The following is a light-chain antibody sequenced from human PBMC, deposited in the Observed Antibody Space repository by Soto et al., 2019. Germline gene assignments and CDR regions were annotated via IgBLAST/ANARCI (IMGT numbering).Light chain of an antibody. J-gene: IGKJ2*01. CDR2: AAS. CDR3: QQYGSSSYT. Sequence: EMVLTQSPGTLSLSPGERATLSCRASQSISSSYLAWYQQKPGQAPRLLIYAASSRATGIPARFSGSGSGTDFTLTISRLEPEDFAVYYCQQYGSSSYTFGQGTQLEIK. V-gene: IGKV3-20*01. CDR1: QSISSSY.